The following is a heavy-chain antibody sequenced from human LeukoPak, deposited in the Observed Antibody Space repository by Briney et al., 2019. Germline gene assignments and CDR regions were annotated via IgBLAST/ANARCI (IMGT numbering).Heavy chain of an antibody. J-gene: IGHJ5*02. D-gene: IGHD6-13*01. CDR3: AKDSDGIAAAGWFDP. CDR2: ISAYNGNT. Sequence: GASVKVSCKASGYTFTSYGISWVRQAPGQGLEWMGWISAYNGNTNYAQKLQGRVTVTIDTSTSTAYMELRSLRSDDTAVYYCAKDSDGIAAAGWFDPWGQGTLVTVSS. CDR1: GYTFTSYG. V-gene: IGHV1-18*01.